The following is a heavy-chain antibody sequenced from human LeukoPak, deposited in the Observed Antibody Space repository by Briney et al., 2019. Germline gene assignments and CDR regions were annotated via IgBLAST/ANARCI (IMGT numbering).Heavy chain of an antibody. D-gene: IGHD6-19*01. CDR1: GFTFSSYA. Sequence: GGSLRLSCVASGFTFSSYAMSWVRQAPGKGLEWVSAISGSGGSTYYADSVKGRFTISRDNSKSTLYLQMNSLRAEDTATHYCAARPTSEAVAPSDFWGQGTLVTVSP. CDR3: AARPTSEAVAPSDF. CDR2: ISGSGGST. J-gene: IGHJ4*02. V-gene: IGHV3-23*01.